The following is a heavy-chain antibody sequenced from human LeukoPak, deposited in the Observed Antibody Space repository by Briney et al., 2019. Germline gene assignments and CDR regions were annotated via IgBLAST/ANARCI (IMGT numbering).Heavy chain of an antibody. CDR2: IYYSGST. D-gene: IGHD5-12*01. CDR3: ARGPLDSGYIYFDY. CDR1: GGSISNGDHY. J-gene: IGHJ4*02. V-gene: IGHV4-31*03. Sequence: PSETLSLTCTVSGGSISNGDHYWSWIRQHPGKGLEWIGHIYYSGSTYYNPSLKSRGIISVETSKNQFSLKRSSVTAADTAVYYCARGPLDSGYIYFDYWGQGTLVSVAS.